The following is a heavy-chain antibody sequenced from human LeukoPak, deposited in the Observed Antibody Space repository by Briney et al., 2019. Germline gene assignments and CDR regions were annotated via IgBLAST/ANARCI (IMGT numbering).Heavy chain of an antibody. V-gene: IGHV1-2*02. CDR1: GYTFTVYY. D-gene: IGHD1-1*01. Sequence: ASVKVSCKASGYTFTVYYIHWVRQAPGQGLEWIGWIYPKNGGTYYAQEFQGRVTMTRDTSISTAYMELSGLTSDDTAVYYCMRENGYYDYWGQGTLVTVSS. CDR2: IYPKNGGT. CDR3: MRENGYYDY. J-gene: IGHJ4*02.